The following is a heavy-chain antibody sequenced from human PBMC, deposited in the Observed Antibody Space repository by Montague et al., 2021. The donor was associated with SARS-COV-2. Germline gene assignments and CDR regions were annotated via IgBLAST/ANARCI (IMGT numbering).Heavy chain of an antibody. Sequence: SETLSLTCTVSGGSISSSSYNWGWIRQPPGKEHMCIGCICYSASTYYNPSLQSPVTISVDTSKYQFSLKLSSVTAADTAVYSCARLPDQLLWFGELFDYWGQGTLVTVSS. CDR2: ICYSAST. D-gene: IGHD3-10*01. J-gene: IGHJ4*02. CDR3: ARLPDQLLWFGELFDY. V-gene: IGHV4-39*01. CDR1: GGSISSSSYN.